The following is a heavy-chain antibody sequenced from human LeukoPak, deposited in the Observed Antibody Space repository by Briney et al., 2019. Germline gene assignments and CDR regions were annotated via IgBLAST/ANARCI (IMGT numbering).Heavy chain of an antibody. Sequence: SETLSLTCAVSGGSISSGGYSWSRIRQPPGKGLEWIGYIYHSGSTYYNPSLKSRVTISVDRSKNQFSLKLSSVTAADTAVYYCARAGGGYDFEYYFDYWGQGTLVTVSS. D-gene: IGHD5-12*01. CDR1: GGSISSGGYS. V-gene: IGHV4-30-2*01. CDR2: IYHSGST. CDR3: ARAGGGYDFEYYFDY. J-gene: IGHJ4*02.